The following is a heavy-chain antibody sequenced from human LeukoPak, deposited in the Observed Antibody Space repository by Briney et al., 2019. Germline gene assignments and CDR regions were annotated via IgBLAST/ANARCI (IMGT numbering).Heavy chain of an antibody. J-gene: IGHJ6*03. CDR1: GFTFSRYE. CDR2: ISSSGSTI. Sequence: GGSLRLSCAASGFTFSRYEMNCVPEAPGKGVEWGSYISSSGSTIYYADSVKGRFTISRDNAKNSLYLQMNSLRAEDTAVYYCARQLWFGELSSYYYYYYMDVWGKGTTVTISS. D-gene: IGHD3-10*01. V-gene: IGHV3-48*03. CDR3: ARQLWFGELSSYYYYYYMDV.